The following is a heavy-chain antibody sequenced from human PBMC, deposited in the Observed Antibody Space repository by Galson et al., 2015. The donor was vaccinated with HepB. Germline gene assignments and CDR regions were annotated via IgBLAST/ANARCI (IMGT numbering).Heavy chain of an antibody. CDR1: GGTFSSYA. CDR3: ASRLSRFGESRNIYYYYGMDV. V-gene: IGHV1-69*13. D-gene: IGHD3-10*01. Sequence: SVKVSCKASGGTFSSYAISWVRQAPGQGLEWMGGIIPIFGTANYAQKFQGRVTITADESTSTAYMELSSLRSEDTAVYYCASRLSRFGESRNIYYYYGMDVWGQGTTVTVSS. CDR2: IIPIFGTA. J-gene: IGHJ6*02.